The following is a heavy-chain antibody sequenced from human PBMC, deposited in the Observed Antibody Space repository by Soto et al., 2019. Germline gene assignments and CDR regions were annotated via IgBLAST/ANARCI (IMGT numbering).Heavy chain of an antibody. V-gene: IGHV4-39*01. CDR3: ARGRERWRHYQYYFDY. D-gene: IGHD3-10*01. J-gene: IGHJ4*02. CDR1: GGSISSSRYY. Sequence: PSETLSLTCTVSGGSISSSRYYWGWIRQPPGKGLEWIGSFYYSGSTYYNPSLMRRVTMSVDTSKNEFFLQLSSVTAADTAVYYCARGRERWRHYQYYFDYWGQGTLVTVSS. CDR2: FYYSGST.